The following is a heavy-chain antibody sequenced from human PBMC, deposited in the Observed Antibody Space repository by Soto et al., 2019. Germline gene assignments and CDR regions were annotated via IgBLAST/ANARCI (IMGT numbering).Heavy chain of an antibody. CDR3: ASSRVGAGYFDY. CDR1: GFTFSSYG. V-gene: IGHV3-33*01. CDR2: IWYDGSNK. J-gene: IGHJ4*02. D-gene: IGHD1-26*01. Sequence: PGGSLRLSCAASGFTFSSYGMHWVRQAPGKGLEWVAVIWYDGSNKYYADSVKGRFTISRDNSKNTLYLQMNSLRAEDTAVYYCASSRVGAGYFDYWGQGPLVTVSS.